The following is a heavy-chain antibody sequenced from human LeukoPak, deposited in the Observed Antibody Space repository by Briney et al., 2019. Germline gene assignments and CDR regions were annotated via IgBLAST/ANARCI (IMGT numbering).Heavy chain of an antibody. J-gene: IGHJ4*02. CDR1: GYTFTGYY. V-gene: IGHV1-2*02. CDR2: INPNSGGT. D-gene: IGHD6-19*01. Sequence: ASVKVSCKASGYTFTGYYMHWVRQAPGQGLEWMVWINPNSGGTNYAQKFQGRLTMTRDTSISTAYMELSRLSSDDTAMYYCASPGGGVAGHFDYWGQGTRVTVSS. CDR3: ASPGGGVAGHFDY.